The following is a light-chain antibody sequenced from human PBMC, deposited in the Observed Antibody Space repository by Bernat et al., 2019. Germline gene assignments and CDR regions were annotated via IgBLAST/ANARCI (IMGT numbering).Light chain of an antibody. CDR2: DVD. CDR3: CSYAGTYNWV. J-gene: IGLJ3*02. V-gene: IGLV2-11*01. CDR1: SNDVGNYNL. Sequence: QSALTQPRSVSGSPGQSVTISCTGSSNDVGNYNLVSWYQRHPGKAPKLIIYDVDKRPSGVPDRFSGSKSGNAASLTISGLQADDEADYYCCSYAGTYNWVFGGGTKVTVL.